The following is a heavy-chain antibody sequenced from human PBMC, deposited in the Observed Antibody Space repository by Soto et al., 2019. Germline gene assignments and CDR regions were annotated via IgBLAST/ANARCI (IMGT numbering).Heavy chain of an antibody. V-gene: IGHV3-30-3*01. CDR2: ISYDGSNK. CDR3: ARAFSTMVRGVIIPFDY. J-gene: IGHJ4*02. CDR1: GFTFSIYA. Sequence: GSLRLSCAASGFTFSIYAMHWVRQAPGKGLEWVAVISYDGSNKYYADSVKGRFTISRDNSKNTLYLQMNSLRAEDTAVYYCARAFSTMVRGVIIPFDYWGQGTLVTVSS. D-gene: IGHD3-10*01.